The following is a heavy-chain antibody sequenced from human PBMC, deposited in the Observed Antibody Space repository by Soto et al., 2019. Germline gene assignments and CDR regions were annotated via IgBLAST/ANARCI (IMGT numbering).Heavy chain of an antibody. J-gene: IGHJ3*02. D-gene: IGHD3-16*01. CDR1: GASVNDYY. CDR3: ARWGHPAVKAFDI. V-gene: IGHV4-59*02. Sequence: SETLSLTCTVSGASVNDYYWNWVRQPLGKGLEWIGFIHYTGSRIFNPSLQSRVTMSVDVSQNQFSLRLTSVTAADTAIYYCARWGHPAVKAFDIWGQGTTVTVSS. CDR2: IHYTGSR.